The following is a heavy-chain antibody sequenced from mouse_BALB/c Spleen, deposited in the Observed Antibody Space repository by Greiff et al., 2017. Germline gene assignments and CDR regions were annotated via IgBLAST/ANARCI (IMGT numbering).Heavy chain of an antibody. CDR2: ISYDGSN. V-gene: IGHV3-6*02. J-gene: IGHJ3*01. Sequence: EVKLMESGPGLVKPSQSLSLTCSVTGYSITSGYYWNWIRQFPGNKLEWMGYISYDGSNNYNPSLKNRISITRDTSKNQFFLKLNSVTTEDTATYYCAREGNLTAFAYWGQGTLVTVSA. D-gene: IGHD2-1*01. CDR1: GYSITSGYY. CDR3: AREGNLTAFAY.